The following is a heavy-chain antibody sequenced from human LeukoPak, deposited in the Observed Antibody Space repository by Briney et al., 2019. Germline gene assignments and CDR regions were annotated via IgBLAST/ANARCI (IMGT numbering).Heavy chain of an antibody. D-gene: IGHD5-12*01. CDR3: ATGYSGNARDY. CDR1: GFTFSRYA. V-gene: IGHV3-23*01. Sequence: GGSLRLSCAASGFTFSRYAMSWVRQAPGKGLEWVSAISGSGGSTYYADSVKGRSTISRDNSKNTLYLQMNSLRAEDTAVYYCATGYSGNARDYWGQGTLVTVSS. J-gene: IGHJ4*02. CDR2: ISGSGGST.